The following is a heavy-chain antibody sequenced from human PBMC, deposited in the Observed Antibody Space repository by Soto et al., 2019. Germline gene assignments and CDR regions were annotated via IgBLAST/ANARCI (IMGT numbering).Heavy chain of an antibody. CDR3: AGAVTTFRYYYYGMDV. J-gene: IGHJ6*02. CDR1: GGTFSSYA. Sequence: SVKVSCKASGGTFSSYAISWVRQAPGQGLEWMGGIIPIFGTANYAQKFQGRVTITADESTSTAYMELSSLRSEDTAVYYCAGAVTTFRYYYYGMDVWGQGTTVTVSS. CDR2: IIPIFGTA. V-gene: IGHV1-69*13. D-gene: IGHD4-17*01.